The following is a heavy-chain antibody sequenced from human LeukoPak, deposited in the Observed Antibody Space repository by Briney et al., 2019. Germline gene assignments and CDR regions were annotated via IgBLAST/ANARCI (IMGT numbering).Heavy chain of an antibody. CDR1: GFTVSSNY. J-gene: IGHJ4*02. D-gene: IGHD5-18*01. CDR3: AKADTAMDYFDY. Sequence: GGSLILSCAASGFTVSSNYMSWVRQAPGKGLEWVAVISYDGSNKYYADSVKGRFTISRDNSKNTLYLQMNSLRAEDTAVYYCAKADTAMDYFDYWGQGTLVTVSS. V-gene: IGHV3-30*18. CDR2: ISYDGSNK.